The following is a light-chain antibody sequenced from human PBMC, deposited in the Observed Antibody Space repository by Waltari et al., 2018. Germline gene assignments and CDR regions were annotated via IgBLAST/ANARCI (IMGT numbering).Light chain of an antibody. J-gene: IGLJ2*01. Sequence: QSVLTQPPSASGTPGQRVTVSCSGSSSNIGGNYVYWYQQSPGTAPKLLIYKNNQRPPGAPDRFAGSKSGTSASVAISGLRSEDEADYYCATWDAILRGRVFGGGTKVTVL. V-gene: IGLV1-47*01. CDR2: KNN. CDR1: SSNIGGNY. CDR3: ATWDAILRGRV.